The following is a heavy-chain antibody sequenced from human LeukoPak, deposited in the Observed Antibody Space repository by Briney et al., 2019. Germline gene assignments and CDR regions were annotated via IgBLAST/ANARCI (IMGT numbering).Heavy chain of an antibody. CDR3: VRLSNGGNSPVDC. V-gene: IGHV4-34*01. J-gene: IGHJ4*02. D-gene: IGHD4-23*01. Sequence: SETLSLTCAVYGGSFSGYYWSWIRQPPGKGLEWIGEINHSGSTNYNPSLKSRVTISVDTSKNQFSLKLSSVTAADTAVYYCVRLSNGGNSPVDCWGQGTLVTVSS. CDR1: GGSFSGYY. CDR2: INHSGST.